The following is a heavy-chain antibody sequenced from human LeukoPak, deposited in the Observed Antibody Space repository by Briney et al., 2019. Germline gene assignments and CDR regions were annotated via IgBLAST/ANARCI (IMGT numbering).Heavy chain of an antibody. J-gene: IGHJ4*02. CDR1: GFTFSSYA. Sequence: GGSLRLSCAASGFTFSSYAIIWVRQAPGKGLEWVSVTSGSGGITYYADSVKGRFTISRDNSKNTLYLQMNSLRAEDTAVYYCAKSIMGATWAGYFDYWGQGTLVTVSS. D-gene: IGHD1-26*01. CDR3: AKSIMGATWAGYFDY. CDR2: TSGSGGIT. V-gene: IGHV3-23*01.